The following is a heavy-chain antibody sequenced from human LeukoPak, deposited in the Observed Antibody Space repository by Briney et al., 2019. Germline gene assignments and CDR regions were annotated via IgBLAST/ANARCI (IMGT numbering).Heavy chain of an antibody. CDR3: ARGTVTTDRYYFDY. J-gene: IGHJ4*02. Sequence: SQTLSLTCTVSGGSISSGSYYWSWIRQPAGKGPEWIGRIHTSGSTNYNPSLKSRVTISVDTSKNQFSLNLSSVTTADTAVYHCARGTVTTDRYYFDYWGQGTLVTVSS. CDR2: IHTSGST. D-gene: IGHD4-17*01. V-gene: IGHV4-61*02. CDR1: GGSISSGSYY.